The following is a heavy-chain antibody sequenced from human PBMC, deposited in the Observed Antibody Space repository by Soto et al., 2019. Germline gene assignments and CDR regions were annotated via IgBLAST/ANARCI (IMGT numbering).Heavy chain of an antibody. D-gene: IGHD5-18*01. Sequence: SVKVSCKSSGGTFSSFINYPINWVRHAPGQGLEWMGGIVPNVGTANYAQKFQGRVTITADESTSTAYMELSSLRSEDTAVYYCAREWVVDTAMVGGGWFDPWGQGTLVTVSS. J-gene: IGHJ5*02. CDR1: GGTFSSFINYP. CDR3: AREWVVDTAMVGGGWFDP. V-gene: IGHV1-69*13. CDR2: IVPNVGTA.